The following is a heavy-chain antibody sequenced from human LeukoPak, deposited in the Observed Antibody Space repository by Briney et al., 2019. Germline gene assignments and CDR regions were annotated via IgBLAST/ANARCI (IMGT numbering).Heavy chain of an antibody. V-gene: IGHV1-8*01. D-gene: IGHD3-3*01. J-gene: IGHJ4*02. CDR1: GYTFTEYD. CDR3: AAGPARVPFLDS. Sequence: ASVKVSCKASGYTFTEYDINWLRQATGQGLEWVGWMNPNSGDTGYAQRFQGRVTMTSKTSISTVYMELSSLRSEDTAIYYCAAGPARVPFLDSWGQGVLVTVSS. CDR2: MNPNSGDT.